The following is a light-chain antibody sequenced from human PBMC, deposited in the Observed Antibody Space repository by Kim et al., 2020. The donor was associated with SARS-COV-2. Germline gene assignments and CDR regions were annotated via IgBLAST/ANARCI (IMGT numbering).Light chain of an antibody. CDR3: NSYTSSGTLV. Sequence: QSALTQPASVSGSRGQSITISCTGSNSDIGNSKHVCWYQQHPGKAPKLIIYDVSDRPSGLSSRFSGSKSGNTASLTISGLQADDEGDYYCNSYTSSGTLVFGGGTQLTVL. V-gene: IGLV2-14*03. J-gene: IGLJ3*02. CDR2: DVS. CDR1: NSDIGNSKH.